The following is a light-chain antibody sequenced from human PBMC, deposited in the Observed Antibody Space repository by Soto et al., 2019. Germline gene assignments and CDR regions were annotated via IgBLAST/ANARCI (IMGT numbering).Light chain of an antibody. CDR1: QSVSTNN. J-gene: IGKJ4*01. V-gene: IGKV3-20*01. Sequence: MGLTQPPGTLSSSPGEGGTLSCRASQSVSTNNLAWYQQKPGRAPRLLIYGASSRATGIPDRFSGSGSGTDFTHTISRMEPEYFAVYYCQQYGSSPTFGGGTKVDIK. CDR2: GAS. CDR3: QQYGSSPT.